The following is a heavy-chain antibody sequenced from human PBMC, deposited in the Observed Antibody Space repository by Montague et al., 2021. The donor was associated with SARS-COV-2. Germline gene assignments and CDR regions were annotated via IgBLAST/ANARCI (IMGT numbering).Heavy chain of an antibody. CDR1: GFTFSSYW. J-gene: IGHJ4*02. V-gene: IGHV3-74*01. CDR3: ARDGEIVAVGYYFDS. CDR2: ISSDGSRC. D-gene: IGHD3-22*01. Sequence: SLRLSCAASGFTFSSYWMYWVRQAPGKGLVWVSHISSDGSRCRYADPVKRRFTISRDNAKNTLYLQMNNLRAEDTAVYYCARDGEIVAVGYYFDSWGQGTLVTASS.